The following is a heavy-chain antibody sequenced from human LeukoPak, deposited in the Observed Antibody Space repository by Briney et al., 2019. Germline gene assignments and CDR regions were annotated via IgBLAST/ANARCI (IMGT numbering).Heavy chain of an antibody. CDR3: ARQGPGHYCSSTSCYEY. CDR1: GYTFTSYD. D-gene: IGHD2-2*01. CDR2: MNPNSGNT. V-gene: IGHV1-8*01. Sequence: GASVKVSCKASGYTFTSYDINWVRQATGQGLEWMGWMNPNSGNTGYAQKFQGRVTMTRNASISTAYMELSSLRSEDTAVYYCARQGPGHYCSSTSCYEYWGQGTLVTVSS. J-gene: IGHJ4*02.